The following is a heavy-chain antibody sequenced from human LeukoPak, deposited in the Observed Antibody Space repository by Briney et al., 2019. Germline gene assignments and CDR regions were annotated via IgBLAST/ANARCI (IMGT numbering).Heavy chain of an antibody. CDR2: ISYDGSNK. CDR1: GFTFSSYA. V-gene: IGHV3-30-3*01. CDR3: ARESGDVVVTAVDY. Sequence: PGGSLRLSCAASGFTFSSYAMHWVRQAPGKGLEWVAVISYDGSNKYYADSVKGRFTISRDNSKNTLYLQMNSQRAEDTAVYYCARESGDVVVTAVDYWGQGTLITVSS. J-gene: IGHJ4*02. D-gene: IGHD2-21*02.